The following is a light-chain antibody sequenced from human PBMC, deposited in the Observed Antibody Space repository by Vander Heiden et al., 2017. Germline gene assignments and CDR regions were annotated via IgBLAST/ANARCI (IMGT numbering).Light chain of an antibody. J-gene: IGKJ4*01. Sequence: EIGTPQSPATLPVAPGERATLSCRASQSVSSNLAGYQQKPGQAPRLLIYGASTRATGIPARFSGSGSGTEFTLTISSLQSEDFAVYYCQQYNNWPPLTFGGGTKVEIK. V-gene: IGKV3-15*01. CDR2: GAS. CDR1: QSVSSN. CDR3: QQYNNWPPLT.